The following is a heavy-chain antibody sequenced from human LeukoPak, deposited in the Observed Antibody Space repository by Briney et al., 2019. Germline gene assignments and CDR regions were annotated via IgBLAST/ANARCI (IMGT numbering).Heavy chain of an antibody. Sequence: SETLSLTCAVYGGSFSGYYWSWIRQPPGKGLEWIGSIYHSGSTYYNPSLKSRVTISVDTSKNQFSLKLSSVTAADTAVYYCASAPMVRGVINYWGQGTLVTVSS. CDR3: ASAPMVRGVINY. D-gene: IGHD3-10*01. CDR2: IYHSGST. CDR1: GGSFSGYY. V-gene: IGHV4-34*01. J-gene: IGHJ4*02.